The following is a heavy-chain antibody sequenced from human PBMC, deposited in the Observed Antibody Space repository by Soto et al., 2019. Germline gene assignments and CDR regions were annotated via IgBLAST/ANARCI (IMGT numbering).Heavy chain of an antibody. V-gene: IGHV3-15*01. CDR2: IKSKTDGGTT. D-gene: IGHD1-26*01. CDR3: TTDLELGPYYFDY. Sequence: PGGSLRLSCAASGFTFSNAWMSWVRQAPGKWLEWVGRIKSKTDGGTTDYAAPVKGRFTISRDDSKNTLYLQMNSLKTEDTAVYYCTTDLELGPYYFDYWGQGTLVTVSS. CDR1: GFTFSNAW. J-gene: IGHJ4*02.